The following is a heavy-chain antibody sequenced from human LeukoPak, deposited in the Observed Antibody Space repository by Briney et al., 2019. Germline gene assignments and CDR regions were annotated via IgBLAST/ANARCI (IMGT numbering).Heavy chain of an antibody. CDR2: IKQDGSEK. CDR3: ARDIMVRGVSGMDV. V-gene: IGHV3-7*03. D-gene: IGHD3-10*01. J-gene: IGHJ6*04. Sequence: GGSLRLSCAASGFTFSSYWMSWVRQAPGKGLEWVANIKQDGSEKYYVDSVKGRFTISRDNAKNSLYLQMNSLRAEDTAVHYCARDIMVRGVSGMDVWGKGTTVTVSS. CDR1: GFTFSSYW.